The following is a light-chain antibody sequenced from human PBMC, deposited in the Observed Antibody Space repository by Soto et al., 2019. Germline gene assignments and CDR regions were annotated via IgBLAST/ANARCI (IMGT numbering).Light chain of an antibody. V-gene: IGKV3D-20*02. Sequence: EIVLTQSPGTLSLSPGERATLSDRASQSISSRYLAWYQQKPGQAPRLLIYGAFSRATGIPDRFSGSGSGTDFTLTISSLEPEDFAVYYCQQRSNPITFGQGTRLEIK. CDR3: QQRSNPIT. J-gene: IGKJ5*01. CDR2: GAF. CDR1: QSISSRY.